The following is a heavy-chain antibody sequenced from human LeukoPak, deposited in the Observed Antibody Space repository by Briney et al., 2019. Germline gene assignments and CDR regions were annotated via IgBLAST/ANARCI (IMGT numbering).Heavy chain of an antibody. V-gene: IGHV3-30*03. J-gene: IGHJ4*02. Sequence: SGGSLRLSCAASGFTFSSYSMNWVRQAPGKGLEWVAVISYDGSNKYYADSVKGRFTISRDNSKNTLYLQMNSLRAEDTAVYYCARDLSVVVPAAIEMVDYWGQGTLVTVSS. D-gene: IGHD2-2*02. CDR2: ISYDGSNK. CDR3: ARDLSVVVPAAIEMVDY. CDR1: GFTFSSYS.